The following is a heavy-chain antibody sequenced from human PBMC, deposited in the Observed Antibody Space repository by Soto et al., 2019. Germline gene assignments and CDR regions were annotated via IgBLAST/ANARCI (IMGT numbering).Heavy chain of an antibody. J-gene: IGHJ3*01. CDR2: IFGSGITT. Sequence: EVQLLESGGGLVQPGGSLRLSCAASGFDFSSDVMNWVRQIPGKGLEWVASIFGSGITTYYADSVKGRFTISRDNSKNTLYLQLNSLRAEDSALYYCANSQSGSFFAAFDLWGQGSLVTVSS. V-gene: IGHV3-23*01. CDR3: ANSQSGSFFAAFDL. D-gene: IGHD1-26*01. CDR1: GFDFSSDV.